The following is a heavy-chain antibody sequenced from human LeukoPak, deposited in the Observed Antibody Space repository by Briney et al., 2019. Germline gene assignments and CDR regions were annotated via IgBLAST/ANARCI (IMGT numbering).Heavy chain of an antibody. V-gene: IGHV3-23*01. Sequence: PGGTLRHSRTASGFTFRSDTMNSVPQAPGKRLEWGSGIGAGGTFTYYADSVKGRFTIFRDNSRNTLYLQMNSLRADDTVVYYCAKDLDYTTYGYYFDYWGQGTLVTVSS. CDR1: GFTFRSDT. CDR3: AKDLDYTTYGYYFDY. CDR2: IGAGGTFT. D-gene: IGHD4-11*01. J-gene: IGHJ4*02.